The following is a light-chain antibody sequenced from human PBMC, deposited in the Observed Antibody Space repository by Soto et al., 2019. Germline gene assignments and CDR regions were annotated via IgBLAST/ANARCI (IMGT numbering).Light chain of an antibody. J-gene: IGKJ5*01. CDR1: QSVSSY. CDR2: DAS. V-gene: IGKV3-11*01. Sequence: LTQSPSSLSASVGDRATLSCRSSQSVSSYLAWYQQKPGQAPRLLIYDASNRATGIPARFSGSGSGTDFTLTISSLEPEDFAVYYCQQRSNGPPITFGQGTRLEIK. CDR3: QQRSNGPPIT.